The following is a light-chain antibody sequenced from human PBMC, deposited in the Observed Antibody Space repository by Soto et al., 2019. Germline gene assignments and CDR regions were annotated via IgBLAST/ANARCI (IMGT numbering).Light chain of an antibody. Sequence: QSVLTQPTSVSGSTGESITISCTGTSSDVGGYNYVSWYQQYPGKVPKLMIYEVSNRPSGVSSRFSGSKSGDTASLTISGLQPEDEADYYCSSYTSSSTLVFGTGTKLTV. J-gene: IGLJ1*01. CDR3: SSYTSSSTLV. CDR1: SSDVGGYNY. CDR2: EVS. V-gene: IGLV2-14*01.